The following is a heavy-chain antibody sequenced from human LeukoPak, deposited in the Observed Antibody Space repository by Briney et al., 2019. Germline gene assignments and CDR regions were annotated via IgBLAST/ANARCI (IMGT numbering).Heavy chain of an antibody. CDR3: PNNVTHYRDHAAFDI. Sequence: ASVTVSRMGSVYTFPSYYMHWVRQAPAQGLDGMGIINPSDGSTSYAHKFQGRVTMTKATSTSTVYMELTSLRSEDTAVYSCPNNVTHYRDHAAFDIWGQGTMVTVPP. V-gene: IGHV1-46*01. CDR1: VYTFPSYY. D-gene: IGHD4-17*01. J-gene: IGHJ3*02. CDR2: INPSDGST.